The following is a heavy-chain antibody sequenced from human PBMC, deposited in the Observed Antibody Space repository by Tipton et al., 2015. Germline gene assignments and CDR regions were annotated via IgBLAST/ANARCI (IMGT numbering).Heavy chain of an antibody. CDR2: VYYTGRT. D-gene: IGHD6-13*01. Sequence: TLSLTCTVSGGFISHYYWSWIRQPPGKGLEWIGYVYYTGRTNYNPTLKGRVTTSIDTSKNQFYLRLTSVTAADTAVYYCSAAGTSFDHWGQGSLVTVSS. V-gene: IGHV4-59*01. J-gene: IGHJ4*02. CDR3: SAAGTSFDH. CDR1: GGFISHYY.